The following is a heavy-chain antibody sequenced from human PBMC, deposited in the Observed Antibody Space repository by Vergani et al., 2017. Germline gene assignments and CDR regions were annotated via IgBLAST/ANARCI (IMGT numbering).Heavy chain of an antibody. Sequence: QAQLVQSGAEVKKPGSSVKVSCKASGATFRSNTISWVRQVPGQGLEWMGRIIPVLGKTKYAQDFQGRLTITADTSTSTAYMELTSLRSQDTAVYYCARELSSSWYMGGYYFDYWGQGTLVTVSS. CDR3: ARELSSSWYMGGYYFDY. V-gene: IGHV1-69*04. D-gene: IGHD6-13*01. J-gene: IGHJ4*02. CDR1: GATFRSNT. CDR2: IIPVLGKT.